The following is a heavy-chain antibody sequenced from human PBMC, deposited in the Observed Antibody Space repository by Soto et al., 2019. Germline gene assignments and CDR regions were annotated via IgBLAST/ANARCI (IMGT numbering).Heavy chain of an antibody. V-gene: IGHV3-23*01. J-gene: IGHJ4*02. D-gene: IGHD6-13*01. CDR2: ISGSGGST. CDR1: GFTFSSYA. Sequence: EVQLLESGGGLVQPGGSLRLSCPASGFTFSSYAMNWVRQAPGKGLEWVSVISGSGGSTYYADSVKGRFTISRDSSKNTLYLQMNSLRAEDTAVYYCARRSSSWYFDYWGQGTLVTVSS. CDR3: ARRSSSWYFDY.